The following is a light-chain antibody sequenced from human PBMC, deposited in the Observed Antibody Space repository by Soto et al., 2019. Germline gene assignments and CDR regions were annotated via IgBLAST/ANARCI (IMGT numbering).Light chain of an antibody. CDR1: QFLSSY. V-gene: IGKV3-11*01. CDR2: DTS. J-gene: IGKJ5*01. Sequence: EIVLTQSPGTLSLSPGKRATLSCRASQFLSSYLAWYQQIPGQPPRLLIYDTSNRVTGIPARFSGSRSGTDFTLTISSLEPEDFAVYFCHQRNKFGQGTRLEI. CDR3: HQRNK.